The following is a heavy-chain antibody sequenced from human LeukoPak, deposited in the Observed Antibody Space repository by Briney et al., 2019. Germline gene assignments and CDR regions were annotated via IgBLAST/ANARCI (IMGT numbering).Heavy chain of an antibody. D-gene: IGHD6-6*01. CDR1: GFTFSNYE. J-gene: IGHJ4*02. V-gene: IGHV3-48*03. CDR3: ARDGILARPSRLDS. CDR2: ITGSGDTI. Sequence: GGSLRLSCAASGFTFSNYEMNWVRQAPGKGLEWVSYITGSGDTIYYADSVKGRFTISRDNAKNSLYLQMNSLRAEDTAVYYCARDGILARPSRLDSWGQGVLVTVSS.